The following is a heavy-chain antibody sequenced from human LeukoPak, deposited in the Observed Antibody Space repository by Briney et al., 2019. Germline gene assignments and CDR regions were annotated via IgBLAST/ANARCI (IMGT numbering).Heavy chain of an antibody. D-gene: IGHD3-9*01. V-gene: IGHV1-2*02. Sequence: GASVKVSCKASGYTFTGYYMHWVRQAPGQGLEWMGWINPNSGGTNYAQKFQGRVTMTRDTSISTAYMELSRLRSDDTAVYYCARGDGYDILTGYTYYFDYWGQGTLVTVSS. CDR2: INPNSGGT. CDR3: ARGDGYDILTGYTYYFDY. CDR1: GYTFTGYY. J-gene: IGHJ4*02.